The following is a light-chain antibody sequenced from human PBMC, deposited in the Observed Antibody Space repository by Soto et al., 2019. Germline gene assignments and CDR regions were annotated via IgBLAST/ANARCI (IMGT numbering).Light chain of an antibody. CDR1: QDIRNY. J-gene: IGKJ1*01. CDR2: AAS. V-gene: IGKV1-27*01. CDR3: QKYYSAPWT. Sequence: DIPMTQSPSSLSASVGDRVTITCRASQDIRNYLTWYQQKPGKVPKLLIYAASTLQSGVPSRFSGSGSGTDFTLTISSLQPEDVATYYCQKYYSAPWTFGQGTKVEIK.